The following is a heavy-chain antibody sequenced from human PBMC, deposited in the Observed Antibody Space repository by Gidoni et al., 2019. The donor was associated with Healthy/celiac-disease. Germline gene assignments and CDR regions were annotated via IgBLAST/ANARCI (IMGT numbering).Heavy chain of an antibody. CDR1: GFTFSSYS. D-gene: IGHD1-26*01. CDR2: ISSSSSYI. Sequence: EVQLVESGGGLVKPGGSLRLSCAASGFTFSSYSMNWVRQAPGKGLEWVSSISSSSSYIYYADSVKGRFTISRDNAKNSLYLQMNSLRAEDTAVYYCAREGEPLRSWFDPWGQGTLVTVSS. V-gene: IGHV3-21*01. J-gene: IGHJ5*02. CDR3: AREGEPLRSWFDP.